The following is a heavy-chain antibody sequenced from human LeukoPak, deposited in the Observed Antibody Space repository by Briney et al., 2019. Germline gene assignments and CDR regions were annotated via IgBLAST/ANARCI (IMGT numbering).Heavy chain of an antibody. J-gene: IGHJ3*02. D-gene: IGHD3-9*01. V-gene: IGHV3-23*01. Sequence: QPGGSLRLSCAASGFTFSSYAMNWVRQAPGKGLEWVSAISGSGGSTYYADSVKGRFTISRDNSKNTLYLQMNSLRAEDTAVYYCAKVKGLYYDILTGYYRGDAFDIWGQGTMVTVSS. CDR2: ISGSGGST. CDR3: AKVKGLYYDILTGYYRGDAFDI. CDR1: GFTFSSYA.